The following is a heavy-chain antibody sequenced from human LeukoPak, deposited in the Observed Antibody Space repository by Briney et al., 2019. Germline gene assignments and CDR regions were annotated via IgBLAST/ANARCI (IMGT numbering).Heavy chain of an antibody. V-gene: IGHV3-13*01. D-gene: IGHD2-2*01. J-gene: IGHJ6*02. CDR1: GFTFSSYD. CDR3: ARALGYCSSTSCLASYYYYGMDV. Sequence: PGGSLRLSCAASGFTFSSYDMHWVRQATGKGLEWVSAIGTAGDTYYPGSVKGRFTISRENAKNSLYLQMNSLRAGDTAVYYCARALGYCSSTSCLASYYYYGMDVWGQGTTVTVSS. CDR2: IGTAGDT.